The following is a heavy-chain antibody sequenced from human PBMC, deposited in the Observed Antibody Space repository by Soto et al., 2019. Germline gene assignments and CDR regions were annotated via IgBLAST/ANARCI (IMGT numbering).Heavy chain of an antibody. Sequence: GGSLRLSCAASGFTFSSYGMHWVRQAPGKGLEWVAVISYDGNNKYYADSVKGRFTISRDNSKNTLYLQMNSLRAEDTAVYYCAKDQNLLWFGEPGGLDYWGQGTLVTVSS. D-gene: IGHD3-10*01. CDR1: GFTFSSYG. CDR2: ISYDGNNK. J-gene: IGHJ4*02. V-gene: IGHV3-30*18. CDR3: AKDQNLLWFGEPGGLDY.